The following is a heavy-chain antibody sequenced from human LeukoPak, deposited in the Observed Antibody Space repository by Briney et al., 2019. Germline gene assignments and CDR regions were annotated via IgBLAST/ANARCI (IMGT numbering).Heavy chain of an antibody. V-gene: IGHV3-15*04. Sequence: GGSLRLSCAASGFTVSSNYMNWVRQIPGKGLEWVGRIESKTDGGTTDYAAPVKGRFTISRDDSTNTLYLQMNSLKSEDTAVYYCTTYGSGRKFDYWGQGILVPVSS. CDR2: IESKTDGGTT. CDR3: TTYGSGRKFDY. D-gene: IGHD3-10*01. CDR1: GFTVSSNY. J-gene: IGHJ4*02.